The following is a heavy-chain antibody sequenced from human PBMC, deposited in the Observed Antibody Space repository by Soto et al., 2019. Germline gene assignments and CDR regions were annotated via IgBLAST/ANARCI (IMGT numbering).Heavy chain of an antibody. D-gene: IGHD3-22*01. Sequence: ASVKVSCKASGYTFTSYYMHWVRQAPGQGLEWMGIINPSGGSTSYEQKFQGRVTMTRDTSTSTVYMELSSLRSEDTAVYYCARETHYYDSSGYYRVDYYYYGMDVWGQGTTVTVSS. J-gene: IGHJ6*02. CDR3: ARETHYYDSSGYYRVDYYYYGMDV. CDR1: GYTFTSYY. CDR2: INPSGGST. V-gene: IGHV1-46*01.